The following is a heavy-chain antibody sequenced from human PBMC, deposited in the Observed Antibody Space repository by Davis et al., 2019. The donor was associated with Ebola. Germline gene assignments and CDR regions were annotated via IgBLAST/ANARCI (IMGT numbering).Heavy chain of an antibody. J-gene: IGHJ6*02. CDR3: ARERRLYGSGYYGMDV. CDR2: IYYSGST. V-gene: IGHV4-59*12. Sequence: GSLRLSCTVSGGSISSYYWSWIRQPPGKGLEWIGYIYYSGSTNYNPSLKSRVTISVDTSKNQFSLKLSSVTAADTAVYYCARERRLYGSGYYGMDVWGQGTTVTVSS. D-gene: IGHD3-10*01. CDR1: GGSISSYY.